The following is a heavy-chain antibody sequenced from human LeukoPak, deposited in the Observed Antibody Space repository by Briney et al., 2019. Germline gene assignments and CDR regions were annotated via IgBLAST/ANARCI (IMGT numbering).Heavy chain of an antibody. Sequence: PEGSLRLSCAASGFTFSSYSMNWVRQAPGKGLEWVSSISSSSSYIYYADSVKGRFTISRDNAKNSLYLQMNSLRAEDTAVYYCARDRGIAPNWFDPWGQGTLVTVSS. D-gene: IGHD6-13*01. V-gene: IGHV3-21*01. J-gene: IGHJ5*02. CDR2: ISSSSSYI. CDR1: GFTFSSYS. CDR3: ARDRGIAPNWFDP.